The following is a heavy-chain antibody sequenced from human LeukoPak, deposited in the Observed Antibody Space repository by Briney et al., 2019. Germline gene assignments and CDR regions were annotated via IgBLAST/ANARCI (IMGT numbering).Heavy chain of an antibody. Sequence: GGSLRLSCAASGFSFSDYAMNWVRQAPGRGLEWVSLISGSDGSTYYADSVKGRFTISRDNSMSTLYLEMNSLRAEDTAVYYCAKRIAAGNNYYYYAMDVWGHGTTVTVSS. D-gene: IGHD6-25*01. V-gene: IGHV3-23*01. CDR3: AKRIAAGNNYYYYAMDV. CDR2: ISGSDGST. J-gene: IGHJ6*02. CDR1: GFSFSDYA.